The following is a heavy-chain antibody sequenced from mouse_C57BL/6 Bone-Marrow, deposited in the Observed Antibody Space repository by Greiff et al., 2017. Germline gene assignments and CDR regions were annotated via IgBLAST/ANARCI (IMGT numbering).Heavy chain of an antibody. CDR3: AREGAGPYYVYD. V-gene: IGHV1-53*01. Sequence: VQLQQPGTELVKPGASVKLSCKASGYTFTSYWMHWVKQRPGQGLEWIGNISPSNGGTNYNEKFKSKATLTVDKPSSTAYMQLSSLTSVYSAVYYCAREGAGPYYVYDWCQGTTLTVSS. CDR2: ISPSNGGT. J-gene: IGHJ2*01. CDR1: GYTFTSYW.